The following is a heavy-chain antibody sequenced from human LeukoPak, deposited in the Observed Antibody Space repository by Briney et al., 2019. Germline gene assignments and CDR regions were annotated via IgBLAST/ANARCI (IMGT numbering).Heavy chain of an antibody. CDR1: GYTFTGYY. V-gene: IGHV1-2*02. D-gene: IGHD1-26*01. CDR3: ARLDIVGATTKDC. CDR2: INPNSGGT. J-gene: IGHJ4*02. Sequence: ASVKVSCKASGYTFTGYYMHWVRQAPGQGLEWMGWINPNSGGTNYAQKFQGRVTMTRDTSISTAYMELSRLRSDDTAVYYCARLDIVGATTKDCWGQGTLVTVSS.